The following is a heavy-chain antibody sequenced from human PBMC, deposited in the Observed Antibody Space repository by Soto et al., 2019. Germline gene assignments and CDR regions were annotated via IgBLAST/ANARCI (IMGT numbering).Heavy chain of an antibody. CDR1: GFTFSTYT. CDR2: ISSSGRTI. CDR3: ARDRGRSFDY. V-gene: IGHV3-48*04. Sequence: PGGSLRLSCEAFGFTFSTYTMNWVRQAPGKGLEWVSYISSSGRTISYADPVKGRFSISRDNAKNSLYLQMNSLRGEDTAVYYCARDRGRSFDYWGQGTLVTVSS. D-gene: IGHD5-12*01. J-gene: IGHJ4*02.